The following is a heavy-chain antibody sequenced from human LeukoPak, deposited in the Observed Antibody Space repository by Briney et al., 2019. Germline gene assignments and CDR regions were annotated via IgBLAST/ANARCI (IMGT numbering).Heavy chain of an antibody. D-gene: IGHD2-2*01. V-gene: IGHV4-59*08. J-gene: IGHJ5*02. Sequence: SETLSLTCTVSGGSISSYYWSWIRQPPGKGLEWIGYIYYSGSTNYNPSLKSRTTISLDTSRNYFSLNLNSVTAADTAVYYCARSGYCSSPSSCYNWFDPWGQGTLVTVSS. CDR2: IYYSGST. CDR3: ARSGYCSSPSSCYNWFDP. CDR1: GGSISSYY.